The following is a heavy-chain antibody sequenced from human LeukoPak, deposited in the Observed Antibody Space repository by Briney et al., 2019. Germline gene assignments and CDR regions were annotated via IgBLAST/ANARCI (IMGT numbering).Heavy chain of an antibody. CDR1: GFTVSINY. D-gene: IGHD2-21*02. Sequence: PGGSLRLSCAASGFTVSINYMSWVRQAPGKGLEWVSVLYTGGSTYYADSVKGRFTISRDNSKNTLYLQMNSLRAEDTAVYYCARGACGGDCYSLRLWDYWGQGTLVTVSS. CDR3: ARGACGGDCYSLRLWDY. V-gene: IGHV3-66*01. J-gene: IGHJ4*02. CDR2: LYTGGST.